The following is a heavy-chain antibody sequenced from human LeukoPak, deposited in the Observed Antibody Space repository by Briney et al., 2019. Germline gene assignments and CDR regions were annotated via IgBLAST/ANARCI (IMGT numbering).Heavy chain of an antibody. CDR3: ATRPTPPYYYYYMDV. V-gene: IGHV4-59*12. CDR1: GGSISSYF. CDR2: INYSGST. Sequence: SETLSLTCTVSGGSISSYFWSWIRQPPGKGLEWIGYINYSGSTNYNPSLKSRVTISVDTSKNQFSLKVNSVTAADTAVYYCATRPTPPYYYYYMDVWGKGTTVTVSS. D-gene: IGHD4-23*01. J-gene: IGHJ6*03.